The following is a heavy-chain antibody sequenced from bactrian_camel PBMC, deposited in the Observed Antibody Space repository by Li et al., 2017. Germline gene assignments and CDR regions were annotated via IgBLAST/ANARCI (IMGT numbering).Heavy chain of an antibody. CDR2: IDRDGNT. Sequence: HVQLVESGGGSVQSRGSLRLSCATSGVTFNRYCMGWFHQAAGKEREGVAAIDRDGNTNYADSVKGRFTISRDDAKNTLYLQMNSLKSEDTALYYCTTWTTGWASDYWGQGTQVTVS. CDR3: TTWTTGWASDY. J-gene: IGHJ4*01. CDR1: GVTFNRYC. V-gene: IGHV3S53*01. D-gene: IGHD5*01.